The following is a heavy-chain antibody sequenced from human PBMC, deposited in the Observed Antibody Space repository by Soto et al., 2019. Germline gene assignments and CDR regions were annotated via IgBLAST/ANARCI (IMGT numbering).Heavy chain of an antibody. CDR3: ARGRERWLQTPFDY. J-gene: IGHJ4*02. CDR2: VYPSGSA. V-gene: IGHV4-59*02. Sequence: PSETLSLTCTVSGGSVSDYYWNWIRQTPGKGLEYIGYVYPSGSAYYSPSLRSRLTISIDTAKNQFSLKLTSVTAADAAVYYCARGRERWLQTPFDYWGQGALVTVSS. D-gene: IGHD5-12*01. CDR1: GGSVSDYY.